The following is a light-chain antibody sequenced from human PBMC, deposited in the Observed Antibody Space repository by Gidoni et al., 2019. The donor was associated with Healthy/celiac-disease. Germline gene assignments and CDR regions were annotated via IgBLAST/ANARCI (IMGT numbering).Light chain of an antibody. J-gene: IGLJ2*01. Sequence: QSALTQPASVSGSPGQSITISCTGTSSDVGGYNYVSWYQQHPGKAPKLMIYDVSNQPSGVSNRFSGSKSGNTASLTISGLQAEDEADYYCSSYTSRSTRVVFGGGTKLTVL. CDR1: SSDVGGYNY. CDR2: DVS. CDR3: SSYTSRSTRVV. V-gene: IGLV2-14*03.